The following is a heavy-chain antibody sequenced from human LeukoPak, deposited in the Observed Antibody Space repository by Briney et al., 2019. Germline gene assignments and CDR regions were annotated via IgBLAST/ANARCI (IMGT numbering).Heavy chain of an antibody. CDR3: ATQVGATPYFDY. CDR2: ISGSGGST. Sequence: GGSLGLSCAASGFTFSSYAMSWVRQAPGKGLEWVSAISGSGGSTYYADSVKGRFTISRDNSKNTLYLQMNSLRAEDTAVYYCATQVGATPYFDYWGQGTLVTVSS. D-gene: IGHD1-26*01. J-gene: IGHJ4*02. V-gene: IGHV3-23*01. CDR1: GFTFSSYA.